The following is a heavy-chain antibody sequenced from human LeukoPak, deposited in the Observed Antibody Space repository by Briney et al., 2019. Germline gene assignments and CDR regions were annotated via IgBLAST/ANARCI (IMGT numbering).Heavy chain of an antibody. J-gene: IGHJ4*02. D-gene: IGHD6-13*01. CDR1: GFTVSRNY. V-gene: IGHV3-66*04. Sequence: GGSLRLSCAASGFTVSRNYMSWVRQAPGKGLEWVSVIYSGGRTYYADSVKGRFTISRDNSKNTLYLQMNSLRAEDTAVYYCAKQRIAAAGSWLYFDYWGQGTLVTVSS. CDR2: IYSGGRT. CDR3: AKQRIAAAGSWLYFDY.